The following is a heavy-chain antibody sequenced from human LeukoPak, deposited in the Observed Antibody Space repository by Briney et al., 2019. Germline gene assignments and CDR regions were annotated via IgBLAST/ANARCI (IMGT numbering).Heavy chain of an antibody. Sequence: GASVKVSCKASGYTFTSSDINWVRQATGQGLEWMGWMNPNSGNTGYAQKFQGRVTMTRNTSISTAYMEMSSLRSEDTAVYYCARGCRVRDPSGYYYYYMDVWGKGTTVTVSS. CDR3: ARGCRVRDPSGYYYYYMDV. V-gene: IGHV1-8*01. J-gene: IGHJ6*03. CDR2: MNPNSGNT. D-gene: IGHD3-10*01. CDR1: GYTFTSSD.